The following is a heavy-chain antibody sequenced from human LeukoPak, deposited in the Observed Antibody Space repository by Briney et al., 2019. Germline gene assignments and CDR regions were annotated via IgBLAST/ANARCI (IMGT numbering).Heavy chain of an antibody. V-gene: IGHV4-38-2*02. CDR3: ARVGSTSSKNWFDP. CDR1: GDSISSGNY. J-gene: IGHJ5*02. D-gene: IGHD2-2*01. CDR2: IYTSGST. Sequence: SETLSLTCTVSGDSISSGNYWGWIRQPPGKGLEWIGSIYTSGSTNYNPSLKSRVTMSVDTSKNQFSLKLSSVTAADTAVYYCARVGSTSSKNWFDPWGQGTLVTVSS.